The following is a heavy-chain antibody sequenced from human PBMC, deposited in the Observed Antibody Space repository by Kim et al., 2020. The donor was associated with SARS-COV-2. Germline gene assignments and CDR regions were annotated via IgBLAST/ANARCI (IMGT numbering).Heavy chain of an antibody. Sequence: SVKVSCKASGGTFSSYAISWVRQAPGQGLEWMGGIIPIFGTANYAQKFQGRVTITADESTSTAYMELSSLRSEDTAVYYCAREPETELYYDSSGYDAFDIWGQGTMVTASS. CDR3: AREPETELYYDSSGYDAFDI. CDR1: GGTFSSYA. J-gene: IGHJ3*02. CDR2: IIPIFGTA. V-gene: IGHV1-69*13. D-gene: IGHD3-22*01.